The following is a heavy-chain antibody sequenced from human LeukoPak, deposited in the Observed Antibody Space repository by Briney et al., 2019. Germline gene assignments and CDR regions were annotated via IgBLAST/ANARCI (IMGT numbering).Heavy chain of an antibody. CDR2: ISAYNGNT. V-gene: IGHV1-18*01. J-gene: IGHJ4*02. D-gene: IGHD3-22*01. CDR1: RYTFTSYG. Sequence: APVKVSCTASRYTFTSYGISTVRQAPGHGLEWMGWISAYNGNTNYAQKLQGRVTMTTDTSTSTAYMELRSLRSDDTAVYYCARDPYYDSSGYPDYWGQGTLVTVSS. CDR3: ARDPYYDSSGYPDY.